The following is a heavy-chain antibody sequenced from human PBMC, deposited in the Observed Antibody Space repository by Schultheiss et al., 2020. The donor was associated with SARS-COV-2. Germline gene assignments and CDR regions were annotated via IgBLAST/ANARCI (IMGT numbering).Heavy chain of an antibody. J-gene: IGHJ4*02. CDR2: ISGSGGST. V-gene: IGHV3-23*01. CDR3: AKGSRLLWPIPNDY. Sequence: GGSLRLSCAASGFTFSNAWMSWVRQAPGKGLEWVSAISGSGGSTYYADSVKGRFTISRDNSKNTLYLQMNSLRAEDTAVYYCAKGSRLLWPIPNDYWGQGTLVTVSS. CDR1: GFTFSNAW. D-gene: IGHD3-10*01.